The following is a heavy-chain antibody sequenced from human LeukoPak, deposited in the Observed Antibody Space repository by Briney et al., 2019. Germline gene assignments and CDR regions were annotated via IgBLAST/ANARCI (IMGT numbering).Heavy chain of an antibody. CDR3: ARDYRSDGDYGWFDP. CDR1: GYTFTSYG. J-gene: IGHJ5*02. V-gene: IGHV1-2*02. Sequence: PLASVKVSCKASGYTFTSYGISWVRQAPGQGLEWMGWINPNSGGTNYAQKFQGRVTMTRDTSISTAYMELSRLRSDDTAVYYCARDYRSDGDYGWFDPWGQGTLVTVSS. D-gene: IGHD4-17*01. CDR2: INPNSGGT.